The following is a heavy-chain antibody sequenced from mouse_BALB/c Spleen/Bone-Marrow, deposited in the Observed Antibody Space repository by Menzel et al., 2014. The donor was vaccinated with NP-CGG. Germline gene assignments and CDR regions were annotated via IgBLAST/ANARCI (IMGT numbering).Heavy chain of an antibody. CDR1: GFSLTSYG. J-gene: IGHJ2*01. CDR3: AKNRYDY. CDR2: IWRGGST. V-gene: IGHV2-5-1*01. D-gene: IGHD2-14*01. Sequence: QVQLQQSGPSLVQPTQRLSLPCTVSGFSLTSYGLHWVRQSPGKGLEWLGVIWRGGSTDYNAAFMSRLSITKDNSKSQVFFKMNSLQADDTAIYYCAKNRYDYWGQGTTLTVSS.